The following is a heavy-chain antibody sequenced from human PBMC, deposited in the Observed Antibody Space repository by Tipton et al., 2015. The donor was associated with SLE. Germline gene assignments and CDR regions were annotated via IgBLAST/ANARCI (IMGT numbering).Heavy chain of an antibody. J-gene: IGHJ4*02. Sequence: GLVKPSETLSLTCAVSGYSISSGYYWGWIRQPPGKGLEWIGEINHSGSTNYNPSLKSRVTISVDTSKNQFSLKLSSVTAADTAVYYCARPRIAARPGGFDYWGQGTLVTVSS. CDR1: GYSISSGYY. CDR3: ARPRIAARPGGFDY. V-gene: IGHV4-38-2*01. CDR2: INHSGST. D-gene: IGHD6-6*01.